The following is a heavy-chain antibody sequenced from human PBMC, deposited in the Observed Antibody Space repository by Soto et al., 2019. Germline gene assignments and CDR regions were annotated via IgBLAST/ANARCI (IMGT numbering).Heavy chain of an antibody. CDR2: ISSSSSYI. CDR1: GFTFSGYS. J-gene: IGHJ6*02. Sequence: GGSLRLSCGASGFTFSGYSMNWVRQAPGKGLEWVSSISSSSSYIYYADSVKGRFTISRDNAKNSLYLQMNSLRAEDTAVYYCARRMAVAGYYYYGMDVWGQGTTVTVSS. D-gene: IGHD6-19*01. V-gene: IGHV3-21*01. CDR3: ARRMAVAGYYYYGMDV.